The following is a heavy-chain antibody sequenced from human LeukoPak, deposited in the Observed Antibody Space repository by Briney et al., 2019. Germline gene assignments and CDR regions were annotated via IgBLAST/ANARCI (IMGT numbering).Heavy chain of an antibody. CDR3: AKDRQIVATILDY. D-gene: IGHD5-12*01. J-gene: IGHJ4*02. Sequence: GGSLRLSCAASGFTFSSSAMTWVRQAPGKGLEWVSAISGSGGSTYYADSVKGRFTISRDNSKNTLYLQMNSLRAEDTAVYYCAKDRQIVATILDYWGQGTLVTVSS. CDR2: ISGSGGST. CDR1: GFTFSSSA. V-gene: IGHV3-23*01.